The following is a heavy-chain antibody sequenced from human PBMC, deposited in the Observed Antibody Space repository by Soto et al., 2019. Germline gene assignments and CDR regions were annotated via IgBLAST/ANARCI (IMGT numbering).Heavy chain of an antibody. CDR3: ARVGGYCSGGSCWENWFDP. CDR1: GYTFTGYY. D-gene: IGHD2-15*01. Sequence: ASVKVSCKASGYTFTGYYMHWVRQAPGQGLEWMGWINPNSGGTNYAQKFQGWVTMTRDTSISTAYMELGRLRSDDTAVYYCARVGGYCSGGSCWENWFDPWGQGTLVTVSS. V-gene: IGHV1-2*04. CDR2: INPNSGGT. J-gene: IGHJ5*02.